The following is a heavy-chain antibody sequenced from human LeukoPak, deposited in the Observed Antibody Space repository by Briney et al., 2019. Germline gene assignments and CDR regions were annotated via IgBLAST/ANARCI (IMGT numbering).Heavy chain of an antibody. CDR3: ARGPYYDFWSGYPGFDY. D-gene: IGHD3-3*01. V-gene: IGHV1-2*02. J-gene: IGHJ4*02. CDR1: GYTFTGYY. Sequence: ASVKVSCKASGYTFTGYYMHWVRQAPGQGLEWMGWINPNSGGTNYAQKLQGRVTMTTDTSTSTAYMELRSLRSDDTAVYYCARGPYYDFWSGYPGFDYWGQGTLVTVSS. CDR2: INPNSGGT.